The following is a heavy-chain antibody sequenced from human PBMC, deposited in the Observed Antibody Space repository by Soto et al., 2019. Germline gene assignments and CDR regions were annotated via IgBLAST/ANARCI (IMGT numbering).Heavy chain of an antibody. J-gene: IGHJ5*02. CDR3: ARDIKYYDILTGPNWLDP. V-gene: IGHV1-18*01. Sequence: ASAKVSCKASGYTFTSYGISWVRQAPGQGLEWMGWISAYNGNTNYAQKLQGRVTMTTDTSTSTAYMELRSLRSDDTAVYYCARDIKYYDILTGPNWLDPWGQGTLVTVSS. D-gene: IGHD3-9*01. CDR1: GYTFTSYG. CDR2: ISAYNGNT.